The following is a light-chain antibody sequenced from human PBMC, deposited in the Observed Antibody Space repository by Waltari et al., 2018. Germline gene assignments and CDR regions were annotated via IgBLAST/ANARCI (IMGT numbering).Light chain of an antibody. Sequence: SYVLTQPPSVSVAPGKTARITCGGNNIGRKSVHWYQQKPGQAPVLVIYYDSDRPSGIPERFSGSNSGNTATLTISRVEAGDEADYYCQVWDSGSDHPVFGGGTKLTVL. J-gene: IGLJ3*02. CDR3: QVWDSGSDHPV. CDR1: NIGRKS. CDR2: YDS. V-gene: IGLV3-21*04.